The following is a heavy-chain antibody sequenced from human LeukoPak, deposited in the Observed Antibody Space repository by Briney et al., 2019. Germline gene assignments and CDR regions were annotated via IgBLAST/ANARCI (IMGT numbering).Heavy chain of an antibody. V-gene: IGHV4-34*01. J-gene: IGHJ6*02. CDR1: GGSFSGYY. CDR3: ARVLPSVGATIPEYYYYYYGMDV. D-gene: IGHD1-26*01. CDR2: INHSGST. Sequence: SETLSLACAVYGGSFSGYYWSWIRQPPGKGLEWIGEINHSGSTNYNPSLKSRVTISVDTSKNQFSLKLSSVTAADTAVYYCARVLPSVGATIPEYYYYYYGMDVWGQGTTVTVSS.